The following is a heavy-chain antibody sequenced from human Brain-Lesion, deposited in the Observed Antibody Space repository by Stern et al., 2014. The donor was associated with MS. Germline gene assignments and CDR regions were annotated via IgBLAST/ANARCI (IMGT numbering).Heavy chain of an antibody. CDR3: AKTIVGES. CDR2: ISGSGSST. V-gene: IGHV3-23*04. J-gene: IGHJ5*02. Sequence: EVQLVQSGGGLVQPGGSLRLYCVGSGFPFSNYAMTWVRQAPGKGLEWVSAISGSGSSTYYADSVRGRFSISRDNSKSTVFLQMNSLRADDTATYFCAKTIVGESWGQGALVTVSS. CDR1: GFPFSNYA. D-gene: IGHD1-26*01.